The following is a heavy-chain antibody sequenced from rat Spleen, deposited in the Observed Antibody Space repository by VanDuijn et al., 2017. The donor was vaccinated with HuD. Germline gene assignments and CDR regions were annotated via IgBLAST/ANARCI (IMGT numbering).Heavy chain of an antibody. CDR1: GFTFSNYD. D-gene: IGHD1-9*01. Sequence: EVQLVESGGGLVQPGRSLKLSCAASGFTFSNYDMAWVRQAPTKGLEWVAYISYDGGSTYYRDPVKGRFTISRDNAKSTLYLQMDSLRSEDTATYYCTTGDRATGIPDYWGQGVMVTVSS. J-gene: IGHJ2*01. CDR2: ISYDGGST. V-gene: IGHV5-20*01. CDR3: TTGDRATGIPDY.